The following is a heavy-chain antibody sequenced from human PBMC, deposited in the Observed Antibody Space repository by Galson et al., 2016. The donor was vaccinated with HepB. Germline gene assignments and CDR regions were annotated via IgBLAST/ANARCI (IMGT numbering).Heavy chain of an antibody. CDR1: GFTFSTYA. D-gene: IGHD6-19*01. V-gene: IGHV3-48*04. Sequence: SLRLSCAASGFTFSTYAMTWVRQAPGRPLEWVSYISHSSITKYYSDSVKGRFTISRDNAKNSLYLQMNSLRAEDTAVYYCAREGTSQWHYAMDVWGQGTTVTVSS. CDR3: AREGTSQWHYAMDV. CDR2: ISHSSITK. J-gene: IGHJ6*02.